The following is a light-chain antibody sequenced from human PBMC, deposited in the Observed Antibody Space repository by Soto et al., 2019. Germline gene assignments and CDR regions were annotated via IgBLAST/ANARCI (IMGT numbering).Light chain of an antibody. CDR3: QHYNYWPPKT. J-gene: IGKJ1*01. Sequence: EIVMTQSPATLSVSPGERTTLSCRASQSVGNNLAWYQQKPGQAPRLLIYDAYTRATGIPARFSGSGSGTDFTLTISSLQSEDFAVYYCQHYNYWPPKTFGQGTKVDIK. CDR2: DAY. V-gene: IGKV3-15*01. CDR1: QSVGNN.